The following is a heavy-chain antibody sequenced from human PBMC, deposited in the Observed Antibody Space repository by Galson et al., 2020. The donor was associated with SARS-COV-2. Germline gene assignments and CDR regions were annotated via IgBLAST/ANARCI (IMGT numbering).Heavy chain of an antibody. CDR2: INHSGST. CDR3: ARPAIPEDYYDSSGYYWDC. CDR1: GGYFSGYY. J-gene: IGHJ4*02. D-gene: IGHD3-22*01. Sequence: SETLSLTCAVYGGYFSGYYWSWIRQPPGKGLEWIGEINHSGSTNYNPSLKSRVTISVDTSTNQFSLKLSSVTAADTAVYYCARPAIPEDYYDSSGYYWDCWGQGTLVTGSS. V-gene: IGHV4-34*01.